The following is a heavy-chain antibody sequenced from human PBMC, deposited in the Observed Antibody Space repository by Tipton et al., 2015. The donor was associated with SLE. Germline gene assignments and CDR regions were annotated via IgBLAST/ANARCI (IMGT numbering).Heavy chain of an antibody. CDR1: GGSISSGGYY. CDR2: VNYRGNA. V-gene: IGHV4-31*03. J-gene: IGHJ2*01. Sequence: TLSLTCTVSGGSISSGGYYWSWIRQHPGKGLEWIGYVNYRGNAYYNPSLKSRTTLLADTATNQVSLKLSSVTAADTAVYYCARGRWYFDLWGRGTLVTVSS. CDR3: ARGRWYFDL.